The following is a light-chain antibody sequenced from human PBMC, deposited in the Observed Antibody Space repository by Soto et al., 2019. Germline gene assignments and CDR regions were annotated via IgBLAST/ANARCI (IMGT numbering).Light chain of an antibody. CDR3: QQYGSSPPYT. J-gene: IGKJ2*01. V-gene: IGKV3-20*01. CDR2: GSS. Sequence: EVEMTQSPGTLSLSPGERASLSCRASQSVSNNYLSWYQKKPGQSPKLLIFGSSDRATDIPVRFSGSGCGTDFTLTITILKLEAVAVDSCQQYGSSPPYTFGQGTKLEIK. CDR1: QSVSNNY.